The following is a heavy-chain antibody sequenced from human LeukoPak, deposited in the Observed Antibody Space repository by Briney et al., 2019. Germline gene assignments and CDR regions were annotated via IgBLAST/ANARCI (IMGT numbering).Heavy chain of an antibody. J-gene: IGHJ3*01. Sequence: PSETLSLTCTVSGGSISSSIYYWGWIRQPPGKGLEWIGTIYNSGSTNYNPSLKSRVTISVDTSKNQFSLRLSSVTAADTAVYYCARLHQQQLSVWGQGTMVTVSS. V-gene: IGHV4-39*01. CDR2: IYNSGST. D-gene: IGHD6-13*01. CDR3: ARLHQQQLSV. CDR1: GGSISSSIYY.